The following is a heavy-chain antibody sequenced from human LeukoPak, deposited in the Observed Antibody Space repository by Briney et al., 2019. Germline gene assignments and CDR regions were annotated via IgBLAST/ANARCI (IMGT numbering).Heavy chain of an antibody. CDR3: PKVPPSITAAGNWLDP. Sequence: ASVKVSCKASGYTFTGYYIHWVRQAPGQGLEWMGRINPDTGGTDYAQKSQGRITMTRDTSITTAYMELSRLTSDDTAMYYCPKVPPSITAAGNWLDPWGQGALVTVSS. J-gene: IGHJ5*02. V-gene: IGHV1-2*06. CDR2: INPDTGGT. D-gene: IGHD6-13*01. CDR1: GYTFTGYY.